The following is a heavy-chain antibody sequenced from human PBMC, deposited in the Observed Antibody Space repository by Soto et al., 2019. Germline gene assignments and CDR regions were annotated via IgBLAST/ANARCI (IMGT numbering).Heavy chain of an antibody. CDR1: GGSISSYY. Sequence: PSETLSLTCTVSGGSISSYYWSWIRQPPGKGLEWIGYIYYSGSTNYNPSLKSRVTISVDTSKNQFSLKLSSVTAADTAVYYCARGGAYYYDSSGYGYFDYWGQGTLVTSPQ. CDR2: IYYSGST. V-gene: IGHV4-59*01. D-gene: IGHD3-22*01. J-gene: IGHJ4*02. CDR3: ARGGAYYYDSSGYGYFDY.